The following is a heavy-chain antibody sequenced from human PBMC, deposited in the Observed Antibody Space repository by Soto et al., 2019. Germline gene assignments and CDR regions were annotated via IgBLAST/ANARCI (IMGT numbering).Heavy chain of an antibody. CDR3: PRGLSGYYGFDY. J-gene: IGHJ4*02. D-gene: IGHD5-12*01. CDR2: IKGDGTNT. Sequence: EVQLVESGGGLVQFGGSLRLSCAASGFTFSSYWMHWVRQVPGKGLVWVSRIKGDGTNTGYADSVKGRFTISRDNVKNTLYLQMNSLRAEDTAVYYRPRGLSGYYGFDYWGQGTLVTVSS. V-gene: IGHV3-74*01. CDR1: GFTFSSYW.